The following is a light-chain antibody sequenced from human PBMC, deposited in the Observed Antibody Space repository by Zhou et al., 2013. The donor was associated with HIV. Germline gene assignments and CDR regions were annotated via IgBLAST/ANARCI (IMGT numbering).Light chain of an antibody. J-gene: IGKJ3*01. CDR2: SAS. Sequence: EIVLTQSPGTLSLSPGDRATLSCRASQTISSIYLAWYQQRPGQGPRLLIYSASTRATGIPDRFSGGGSGAHFTLTISRLEPEDFAVYYCQRYGNSRFTFGPGTTIEIK. CDR3: QRYGNSRFT. V-gene: IGKV3-20*01. CDR1: QTISSIY.